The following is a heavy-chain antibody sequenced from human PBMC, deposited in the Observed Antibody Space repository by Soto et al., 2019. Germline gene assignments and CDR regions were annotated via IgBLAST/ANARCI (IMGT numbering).Heavy chain of an antibody. V-gene: IGHV3-23*01. D-gene: IGHD2-2*01. Sequence: EVQLLESGGGLVQPGGSLRLSCAASGFTFSSYAMSWVRQAPGKGLEWVSAISGSGGSTYYADSVKGRFTISRDNSKNTLYLQMNSLRAEDTGVYDCAKPGYCSSTSCYLVDIVATKPTDYWGQGTLVTVSS. CDR2: ISGSGGST. CDR3: AKPGYCSSTSCYLVDIVATKPTDY. CDR1: GFTFSSYA. J-gene: IGHJ4*02.